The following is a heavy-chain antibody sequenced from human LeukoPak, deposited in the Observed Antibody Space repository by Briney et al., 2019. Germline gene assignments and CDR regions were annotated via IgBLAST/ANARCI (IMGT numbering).Heavy chain of an antibody. Sequence: SETLSLTCTVSGGSISSSSYYWGWIRQPPGKGLEWIGSIYYSGSTYYNPSLKSRVTISVDTSKNQFSLKLSSVTAADTAVYYCAMIVASDAVYWGQGTLVTVSS. CDR3: AMIVASDAVY. D-gene: IGHD3-22*01. J-gene: IGHJ4*02. CDR2: IYYSGST. CDR1: GGSISSSSYY. V-gene: IGHV4-39*07.